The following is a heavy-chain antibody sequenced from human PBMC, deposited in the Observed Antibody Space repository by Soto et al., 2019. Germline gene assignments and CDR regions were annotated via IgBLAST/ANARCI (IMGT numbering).Heavy chain of an antibody. J-gene: IGHJ4*02. V-gene: IGHV3-9*01. CDR3: AKDMRSSQGGSYAAEL. CDR1: GFTFDDYA. D-gene: IGHD3-10*01. CDR2: ISWNSGNI. Sequence: EVQLVQSGGGLVLPGRSLRLSCEGSGFTFDDYAMHWVRQVPGKGLEWVSGISWNSGNIGYADSVKGRFTISRDNAKNSLYLQMNSLRTEDTAFYFCAKDMRSSQGGSYAAELWGQGTLVTVSS.